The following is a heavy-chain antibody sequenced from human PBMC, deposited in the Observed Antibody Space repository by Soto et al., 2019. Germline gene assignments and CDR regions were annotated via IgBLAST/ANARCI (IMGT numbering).Heavy chain of an antibody. Sequence: QVQLVQSGPEVKKPGASVKVSCEVSGDRFPSFGINCVRHAPGQGLEWVGWVNPDNHNTNYAQNLQHRVSLTTDTSTNTAFLELRDLTSDDAAVYYCARVRFGDAFDYWGQGNLVTVSS. D-gene: IGHD4-17*01. CDR2: VNPDNHNT. V-gene: IGHV1-18*01. J-gene: IGHJ4*02. CDR1: GDRFPSFG. CDR3: ARVRFGDAFDY.